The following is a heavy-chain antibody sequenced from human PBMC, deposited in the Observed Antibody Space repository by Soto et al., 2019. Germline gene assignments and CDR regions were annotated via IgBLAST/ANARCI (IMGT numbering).Heavy chain of an antibody. J-gene: IGHJ6*02. D-gene: IGHD3-22*01. CDR3: AREEDVVIFTSGLDV. V-gene: IGHV3-30-3*01. CDR2: ISYDGTNK. CDR1: GFSLSNYA. Sequence: QVQLVESGGGLVQPGRSLRLSCSASGFSLSNYAMHWVRQAPGKGLEWVSKISYDGTNKYYADYVKGRFTISRDNSKNKLYMQLNSLRHEDTSVYFCAREEDVVIFTSGLDVWGQGATVTVSS.